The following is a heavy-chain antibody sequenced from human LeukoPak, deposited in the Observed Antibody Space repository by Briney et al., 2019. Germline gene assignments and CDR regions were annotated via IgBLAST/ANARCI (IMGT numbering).Heavy chain of an antibody. Sequence: GGSLRLSCESPGFTFTGYWMSWVRQAPGKGLEWVANIKEDGSEEYYVDSVKGRFTISRDNAKNSLYLQMNSLRAEDTAVCYCARATRLTSYDHDTSGYWSYWGQGTLVTVSS. D-gene: IGHD3-22*01. CDR3: ARATRLTSYDHDTSGYWSY. CDR2: IKEDGSEE. V-gene: IGHV3-7*01. J-gene: IGHJ4*02. CDR1: GFTFTGYW.